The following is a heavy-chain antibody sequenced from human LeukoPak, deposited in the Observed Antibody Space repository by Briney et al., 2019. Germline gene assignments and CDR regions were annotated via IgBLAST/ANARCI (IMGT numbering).Heavy chain of an antibody. V-gene: IGHV2-5*01. J-gene: IGHJ4*02. CDR3: AHYGDYRFLYYFDY. D-gene: IGHD4-17*01. CDR1: GFSLSTSGVG. Sequence: SGPTLVKPTQTLTLTCTFSGFSLSTSGVGVGWIRQPPGKALEWLALIYWNDNKLYSPSLKSRLTITKDTSNNQVVLTMTNMDLVDTATYYCAHYGDYRFLYYFDYWGQGTLVTVSP. CDR2: IYWNDNK.